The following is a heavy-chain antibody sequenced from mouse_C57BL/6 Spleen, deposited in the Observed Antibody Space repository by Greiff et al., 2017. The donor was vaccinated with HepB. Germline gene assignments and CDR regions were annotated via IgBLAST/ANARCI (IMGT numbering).Heavy chain of an antibody. CDR2: ISYDGSN. CDR1: GYSITSGYY. CDR3: ASPFYYSNFPFAY. D-gene: IGHD2-5*01. Sequence: EVQLVESGPGLVKPSQSLSLTCSVTGYSITSGYYWNWIRQFPGNKLEWMGYISYDGSNNYNPSLKNRISITRDTSKNQFFLKLNSVTTEDTATYYCASPFYYSNFPFAYWGQGTLVTVSA. J-gene: IGHJ3*01. V-gene: IGHV3-6*01.